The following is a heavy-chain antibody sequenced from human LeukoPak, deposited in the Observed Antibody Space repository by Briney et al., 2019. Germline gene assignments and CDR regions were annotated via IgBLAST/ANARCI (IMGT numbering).Heavy chain of an antibody. Sequence: MTSETLSLTCAVYGGSFSGYYWSWIRQTPEKGLEWIGEIHHYGTTNYNPSLKSRVTILIDTSKNQFSLKLSSVTAADTAVYYCARTYQSTVPGIAGAGTFDYWGQGILVTVSS. CDR1: GGSFSGYY. D-gene: IGHD6-13*01. CDR3: ARTYQSTVPGIAGAGTFDY. CDR2: IHHYGTT. J-gene: IGHJ4*02. V-gene: IGHV4-34*01.